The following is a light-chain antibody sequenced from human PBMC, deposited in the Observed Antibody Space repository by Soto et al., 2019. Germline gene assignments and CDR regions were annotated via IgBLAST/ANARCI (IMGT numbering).Light chain of an antibody. V-gene: IGKV3-20*01. J-gene: IGKJ1*01. CDR1: QSVSSRN. Sequence: LAPGERATLACRASQSVSSRNLAWYQQKPGQAPRLLIYGASNRATGIPDRFSGSGSGTDFTLTISRLEPEDFAVYYCQQYGSSPRTFGQGTKVDIK. CDR3: QQYGSSPRT. CDR2: GAS.